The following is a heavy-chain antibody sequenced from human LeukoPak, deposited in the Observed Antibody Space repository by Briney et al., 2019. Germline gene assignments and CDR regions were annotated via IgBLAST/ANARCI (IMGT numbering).Heavy chain of an antibody. CDR1: GFTFSSYG. J-gene: IGHJ5*02. CDR2: ISYDGSIK. D-gene: IGHD6-6*01. Sequence: GRSLRLSCAASGFTFSSYGMHWVRQAPGKGLEWVAVISYDGSIKYYADSVKGRFTISRDDSKNTLYLQMNSLRAEDTAVYYCAKDRIAARGWFDPWGQGTLVTVSS. V-gene: IGHV3-30*18. CDR3: AKDRIAARGWFDP.